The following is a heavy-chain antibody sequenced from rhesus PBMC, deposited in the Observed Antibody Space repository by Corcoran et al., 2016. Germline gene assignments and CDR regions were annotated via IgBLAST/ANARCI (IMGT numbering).Heavy chain of an antibody. CDR3: AGATTVAYWYFDI. CDR1: GGSINSNY. D-gene: IGHD4-29*01. J-gene: IGHJ2*01. CDR2: IYGSDSSS. V-gene: IGHV4-169*01. Sequence: QLQLQESGPGLVKPSETLSVTCAVSGGSINSNYWSWIRQAPGKGLEWIGYIYGSDSSSTYNPTLESRVTLSVDTSKNQLSLKLSSVTAADTAVYYCAGATTVAYWYFDIWGPGTPITISS.